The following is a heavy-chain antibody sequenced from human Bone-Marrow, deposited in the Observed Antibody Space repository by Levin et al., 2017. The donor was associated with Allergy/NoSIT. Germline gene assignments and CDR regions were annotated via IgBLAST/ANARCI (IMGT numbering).Heavy chain of an antibody. CDR2: INSDGSST. Sequence: PGGSLRLSCAASGFTFSSYWMHWVRQAPGKGLVWVSRINSDGSSTSYADSVKGRFTISRDNAKNTLYLQMNSLRAEDTAVYYCARDDGFGWGDYGMDVWGQGTTVTVSS. J-gene: IGHJ6*02. V-gene: IGHV3-74*01. D-gene: IGHD3-16*01. CDR3: ARDDGFGWGDYGMDV. CDR1: GFTFSSYW.